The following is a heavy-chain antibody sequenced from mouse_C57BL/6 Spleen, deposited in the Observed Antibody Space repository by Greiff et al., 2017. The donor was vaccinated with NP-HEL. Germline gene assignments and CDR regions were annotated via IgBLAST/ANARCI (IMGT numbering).Heavy chain of an antibody. CDR1: GYSITSDY. J-gene: IGHJ1*03. D-gene: IGHD2-4*01. V-gene: IGHV3-8*01. Sequence: EVQLVESGPGLAKPSQTLSLTCSVTGYSITSDYWNWIRKFPGNKLEYMWYISYSGSTYYNPSLKSRISITRDTSKNQYYLQLNSVTTEDTATYYCERYLDDYDWYVDVWGTGATVTVSS. CDR2: ISYSGST. CDR3: ERYLDDYDWYVDV.